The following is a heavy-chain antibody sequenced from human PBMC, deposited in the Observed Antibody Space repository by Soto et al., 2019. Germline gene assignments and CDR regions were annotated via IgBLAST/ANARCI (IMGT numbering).Heavy chain of an antibody. Sequence: ASVKVSCKASGYTFTSYAMHWVRQAPGQRLEWMGWINAGNGNTKYSQKFQGRVTITRDTSASTAYMELSSLRSEDTAVYYCASGSGYYYWIDYWGQGTLVTVSS. CDR3: ASGSGYYYWIDY. J-gene: IGHJ4*02. D-gene: IGHD3-22*01. CDR2: INAGNGNT. CDR1: GYTFTSYA. V-gene: IGHV1-3*01.